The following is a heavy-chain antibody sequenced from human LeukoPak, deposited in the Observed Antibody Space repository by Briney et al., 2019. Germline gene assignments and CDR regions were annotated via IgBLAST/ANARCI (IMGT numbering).Heavy chain of an antibody. CDR1: GGSISSGGYS. J-gene: IGHJ4*02. Sequence: PSQTLSLTCAVSGGSISSGGYSWSWIRQPPGKGLEWIGYIYYSGSTYYNPSLKSRVTISVDTSKNQFSLKLSSVTAADTAVYYCARYREVGATVDYWGQGTLVTVSS. CDR2: IYYSGST. D-gene: IGHD1-26*01. CDR3: ARYREVGATVDY. V-gene: IGHV4-30-4*07.